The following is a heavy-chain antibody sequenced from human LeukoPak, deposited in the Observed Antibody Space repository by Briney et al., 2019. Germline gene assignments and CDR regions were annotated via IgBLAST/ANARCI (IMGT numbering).Heavy chain of an antibody. CDR2: IWHDGSNK. J-gene: IGHJ4*02. D-gene: IGHD5-18*01. CDR3: ARTMGYSYTMDY. V-gene: IGHV3-33*01. CDR1: GFTFSGYG. Sequence: GGSLRLSCETSGFTFSGYGMHWVRQAPGKGLEWVALIWHDGSNKNYADSVKGRFTISRDNSKNTLYLQMNSLRAEDTAVYYCARTMGYSYTMDYWGQGTLVTVSS.